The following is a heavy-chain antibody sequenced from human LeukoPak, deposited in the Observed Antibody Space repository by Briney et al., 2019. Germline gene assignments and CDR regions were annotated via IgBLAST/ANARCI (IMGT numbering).Heavy chain of an antibody. CDR1: GGTFSSYS. V-gene: IGHV1-69*01. Sequence: SSVKVSCKASGGTFSSYSISWVRQAPGQGLEWMGWIIPIFGTANYAQKFQGRVRITADESTSTAYMELSSLRSEDTAVYYCARGRGDGYNYDYWGQGTLGTVSS. D-gene: IGHD5-24*01. CDR3: ARGRGDGYNYDY. J-gene: IGHJ4*02. CDR2: IIPIFGTA.